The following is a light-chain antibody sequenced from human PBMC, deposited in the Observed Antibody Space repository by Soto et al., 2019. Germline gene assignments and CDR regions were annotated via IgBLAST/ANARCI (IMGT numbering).Light chain of an antibody. Sequence: DIQMTQSPSSLSASVGDRVTITCRASQSISRYLNWYQQKPGKAPELVVYAASNLQSGVPSRFSGSGSGTDFTLTISSLQPEDFATYFCQQSQDILYIFGQGTKLEIK. CDR3: QQSQDILYI. CDR1: QSISRY. CDR2: AAS. V-gene: IGKV1-39*01. J-gene: IGKJ2*01.